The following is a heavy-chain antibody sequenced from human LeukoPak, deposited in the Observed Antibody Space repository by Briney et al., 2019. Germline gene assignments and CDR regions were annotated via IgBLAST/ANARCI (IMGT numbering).Heavy chain of an antibody. CDR2: ISYDGSNK. J-gene: IGHJ4*02. D-gene: IGHD3-10*01. CDR3: AKDAWAMVRGVID. Sequence: GGSLRLSCADSGFTFSSYGMHWVRQAPGKGLEGVAVISYDGSNKYYADSVKGRFTISRDNSKNTLYLQMNSLRAEDTAVYYCAKDAWAMVRGVIDWGQGTLVTVSS. CDR1: GFTFSSYG. V-gene: IGHV3-30*18.